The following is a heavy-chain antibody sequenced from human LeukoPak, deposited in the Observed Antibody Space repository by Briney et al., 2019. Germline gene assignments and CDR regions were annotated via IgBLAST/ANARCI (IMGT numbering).Heavy chain of an antibody. V-gene: IGHV4-39*07. CDR3: ARADYDILTGWPELPAH. J-gene: IGHJ4*02. CDR1: GGSISSSSYY. CDR2: IYYSGST. Sequence: SETLSLTCTVSGGSISSSSYYWGWIRQPPGKGLEWIGSIYYSGSTYYNPSLKSRVTISVDTSKNQFSLKLSSVTAADTAVYYCARADYDILTGWPELPAHWGQGTLVTVSS. D-gene: IGHD3-9*01.